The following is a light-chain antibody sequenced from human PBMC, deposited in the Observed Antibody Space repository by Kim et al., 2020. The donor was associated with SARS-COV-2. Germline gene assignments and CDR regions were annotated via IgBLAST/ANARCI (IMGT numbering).Light chain of an antibody. J-gene: IGKJ2*01. CDR3: QQYSRWPPYI. Sequence: VSPGESASLYYRTSPSVSTNLAWYQQRPSHAPSVLIYGTSTRATGIPPRFSGSGSGTEFTLTINNLQSEDFAIDYCQQYSRWPPYILGRDNELEI. V-gene: IGKV3-15*01. CDR2: GTS. CDR1: PSVSTN.